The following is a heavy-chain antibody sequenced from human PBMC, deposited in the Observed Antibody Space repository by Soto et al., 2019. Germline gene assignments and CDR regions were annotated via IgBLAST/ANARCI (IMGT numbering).Heavy chain of an antibody. J-gene: IGHJ6*02. CDR3: ARVVLRSDYCMDF. V-gene: IGHV3-21*01. D-gene: IGHD4-17*01. CDR1: GYTFSSYS. Sequence: GGTLRLSCAAYGYTFSSYSMNWVRQAPGKGLEWVSSISSSSSYIYYADSVKGRFTISRDNAKNSLYLQMNSLRAEDTAVYYCARVVLRSDYCMDFWCQGITVTVSS. CDR2: ISSSSSYI.